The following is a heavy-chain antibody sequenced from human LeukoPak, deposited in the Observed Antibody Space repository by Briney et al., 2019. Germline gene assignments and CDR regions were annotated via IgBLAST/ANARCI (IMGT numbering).Heavy chain of an antibody. V-gene: IGHV5-51*01. CDR1: GYPFTTYW. J-gene: IGHJ4*02. D-gene: IGHD3-10*01. CDR3: TRNYGSGNYYTPSDY. CDR2: IYPGDYDT. Sequence: GASLKISCKGSGYPFTTYWIAWVRQMPGKGLEWMGIIYPGDYDTRYSPSFQGQVTISADKSISTAYLQWSKLKASDTAMYYCTRNYGSGNYYTPSDYWGQGTLVTVSS.